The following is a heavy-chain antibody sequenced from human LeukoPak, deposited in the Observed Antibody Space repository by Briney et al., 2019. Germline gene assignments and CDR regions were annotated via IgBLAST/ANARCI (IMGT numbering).Heavy chain of an antibody. J-gene: IGHJ4*02. Sequence: GESLKISCKGSGYSFTSYWIGWVRQMPGKGLEWMGIIYPGDSDTRYSPSFQGQVTISADKSISTAYLRWSSLKASDTAMYYCARGPFTMSEYSYGYVDYFDYWGQGTLVTVSS. CDR1: GYSFTSYW. CDR2: IYPGDSDT. D-gene: IGHD5-18*01. CDR3: ARGPFTMSEYSYGYVDYFDY. V-gene: IGHV5-51*01.